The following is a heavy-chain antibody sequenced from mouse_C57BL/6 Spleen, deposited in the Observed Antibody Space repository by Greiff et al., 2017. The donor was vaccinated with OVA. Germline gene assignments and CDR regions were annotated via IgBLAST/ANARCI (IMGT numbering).Heavy chain of an antibody. J-gene: IGHJ1*03. Sequence: EVKLVESGPELVKPGASVKISCKASGYSFTDYNMNWVKQSNGKSLEWIGVINPNYGTTSYNQKFKGKATLTVDQSSSTAYMQLNSLTSEDSAVYYCARTGANWDWYFDVWGTGTTVTVSS. CDR1: GYSFTDYN. CDR2: INPNYGTT. CDR3: ARTGANWDWYFDV. V-gene: IGHV1-39*01. D-gene: IGHD4-1*01.